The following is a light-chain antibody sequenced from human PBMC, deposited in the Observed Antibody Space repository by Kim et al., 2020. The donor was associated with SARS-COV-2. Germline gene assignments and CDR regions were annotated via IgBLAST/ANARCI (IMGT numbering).Light chain of an antibody. J-gene: IGKJ1*01. Sequence: ASVGGRATITCRASQSISSGLAWYQQKPGKAPKLLMYAVSSFQSGAPSRFSGSGSGTEFSLTISSLQPDDFATYYCQHFNSYWGTFGQGTKVDIK. CDR2: AVS. CDR3: QHFNSYWGT. V-gene: IGKV1-5*01. CDR1: QSISSG.